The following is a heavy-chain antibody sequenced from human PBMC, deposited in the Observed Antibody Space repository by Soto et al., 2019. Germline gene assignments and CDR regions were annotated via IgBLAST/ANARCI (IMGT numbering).Heavy chain of an antibody. D-gene: IGHD6-19*01. J-gene: IGHJ4*02. CDR2: IRSKTNSYAT. CDR1: GFTFGGSA. V-gene: IGHV3-73*01. Sequence: GGSLRLSCAASGFTFGGSAMHWVRQASGKGLEWVGHIRSKTNSYATAYAESVKGRFTISRDDSMNTAYLQMNSLKTEDTAVYFCTRQTDAVQWLVVPTDYNFDYWGQGTLGTLSS. CDR3: TRQTDAVQWLVVPTDYNFDY.